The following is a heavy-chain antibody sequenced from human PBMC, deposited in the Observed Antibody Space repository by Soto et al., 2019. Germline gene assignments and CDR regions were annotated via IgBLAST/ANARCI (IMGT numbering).Heavy chain of an antibody. J-gene: IGHJ6*02. D-gene: IGHD2-15*01. Sequence: PGGSLRLSCAGSGVTFSSYAMHWVRQAPGKGLEWVAVISYDGSNKYYADSVKGRFTISRDNSKNTLYLQMNRLRAEDTAVYYCARDLEDCWRGQDTAYDYYGMHGSDQGPTVTV. CDR2: ISYDGSNK. CDR1: GVTFSSYA. V-gene: IGHV3-30-3*01. CDR3: ARDLEDCWRGQDTAYDYYGMHG.